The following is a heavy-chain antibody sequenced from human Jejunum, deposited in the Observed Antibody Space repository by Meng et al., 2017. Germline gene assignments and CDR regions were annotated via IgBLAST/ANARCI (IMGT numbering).Heavy chain of an antibody. CDR2: VKAKADGGTT. Sequence: VGVVESGVGLVKPGASLRLSCAASGFTFNDSWINWVRQSPGKGLEWVGTVKAKADGGTTHYAAPVKGRFTISRDESESTLYLQMNSLKTEDTALYYCTTMLAFREGVDFWGQGTLVTVSS. V-gene: IGHV3-15*01. CDR1: GFTFNDSW. J-gene: IGHJ4*02. CDR3: TTMLAFREGVDF. D-gene: IGHD3-10*02.